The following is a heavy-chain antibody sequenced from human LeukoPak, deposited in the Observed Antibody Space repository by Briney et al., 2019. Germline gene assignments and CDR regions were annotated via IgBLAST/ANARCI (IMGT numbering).Heavy chain of an antibody. CDR2: IKQNADAE. D-gene: IGHD5-12*01. CDR3: ATTGFDSPFYFHY. J-gene: IGHJ4*02. V-gene: IGHV3-7*03. CDR1: GFTFGRYW. Sequence: GGSLRLSCAASGFTFGRYWMTWVRQAPGKGLEWVAIIKQNADAEYYVDSVKGRFTISKSNSQNSLYLQMGSLRPEDTAVYYCATTGFDSPFYFHYWGQGTLVTVSS.